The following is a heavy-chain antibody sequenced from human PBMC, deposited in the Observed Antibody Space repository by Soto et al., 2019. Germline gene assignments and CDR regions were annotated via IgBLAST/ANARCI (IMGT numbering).Heavy chain of an antibody. Sequence: PWGSLRLSCAASGFAFSTYWMLWVLQDPEKGLVWVSRINSDGSFTSYADSVKGRFTISRDNAKNTLYLQMNSLRAEDTAVYYCARGYSDTSGGSYYSPFDFWGQGTLVTVSS. J-gene: IGHJ4*02. D-gene: IGHD2-15*01. V-gene: IGHV3-74*01. CDR3: ARGYSDTSGGSYYSPFDF. CDR2: INSDGSFT. CDR1: GFAFSTYW.